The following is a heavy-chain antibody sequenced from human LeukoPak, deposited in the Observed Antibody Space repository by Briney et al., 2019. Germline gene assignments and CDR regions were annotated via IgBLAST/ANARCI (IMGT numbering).Heavy chain of an antibody. J-gene: IGHJ4*02. V-gene: IGHV4-4*09. D-gene: IGHD1-7*01. CDR2: IYTSGST. Sequence: SETLSLTCSVSGASINSYYWSWIRQPPGKGLEWIGYIYTSGSTNYNPSLKSRVTISVDTSKNQFSLKLSSVTAADTAVYYCARLRYNWNYGVYYFDYWGQGTLVTVSS. CDR1: GASINSYY. CDR3: ARLRYNWNYGVYYFDY.